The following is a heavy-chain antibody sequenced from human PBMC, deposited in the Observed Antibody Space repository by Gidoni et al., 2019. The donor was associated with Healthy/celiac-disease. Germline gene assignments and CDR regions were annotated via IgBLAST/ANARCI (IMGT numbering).Heavy chain of an antibody. CDR1: GFTFRSYA. CDR3: VKDYYGSGSYHKALFDY. CDR2: ISSNGGST. J-gene: IGHJ4*02. D-gene: IGHD3-10*01. V-gene: IGHV3-64D*06. Sequence: EVQLVESGGGLVQPGGSLRLSCSASGFTFRSYAMHWVRKAPGKGLEYVSAISSNGGSTYYADSVKGRFTISRDNSKNTLYLQMSSLRAEDTAVYYCVKDYYGSGSYHKALFDYWGQGTLVTVSS.